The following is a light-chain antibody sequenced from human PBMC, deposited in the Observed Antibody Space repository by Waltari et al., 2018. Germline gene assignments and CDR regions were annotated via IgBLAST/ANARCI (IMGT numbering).Light chain of an antibody. Sequence: SALTQPDSVSGSPGQPITISCTGLTRDIGAYELFSCYQQHPGKAPKVIIYDVSNPPSGVSQRFSGAKSGSSASLTISGLQAEDEADYYCSSYTSSTTGIFGGGTKLTVL. CDR2: DVS. CDR3: SSYTSSTTGI. V-gene: IGLV2-14*01. CDR1: TRDIGAYEL. J-gene: IGLJ2*01.